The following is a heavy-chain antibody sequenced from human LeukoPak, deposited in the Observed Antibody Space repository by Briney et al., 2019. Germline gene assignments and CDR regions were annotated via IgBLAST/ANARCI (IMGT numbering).Heavy chain of an antibody. Sequence: GASVKVSCKASGYTFTSYDINWVRQATGQGLEWMGWMNPNSGNTDYAQKFQGRVTITRNTSISTAYMELSSLRSEDTAVCYCARSPARGDSSGYYSPDYYYYYMDVWGKGTTVTVSS. CDR2: MNPNSGNT. CDR1: GYTFTSYD. CDR3: ARSPARGDSSGYYSPDYYYYYMDV. D-gene: IGHD3-22*01. V-gene: IGHV1-8*03. J-gene: IGHJ6*03.